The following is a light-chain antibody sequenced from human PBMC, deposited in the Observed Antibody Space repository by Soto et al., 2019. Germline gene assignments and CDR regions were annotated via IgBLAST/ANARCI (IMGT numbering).Light chain of an antibody. CDR3: QEYGSSPT. CDR2: DAS. V-gene: IGKV3-20*01. Sequence: TVLTQSPGTLSLSPGERATLSCRASQSVTDNYLAWFQQKPGQAPRLLMYDASTRATGIPDRFSGRGSGTDFTLTISRLEPEDFAVYYCQEYGSSPTFGGGTKVDIK. CDR1: QSVTDNY. J-gene: IGKJ4*01.